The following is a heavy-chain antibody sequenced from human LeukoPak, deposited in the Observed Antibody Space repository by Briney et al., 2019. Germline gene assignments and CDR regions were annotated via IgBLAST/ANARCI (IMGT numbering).Heavy chain of an antibody. Sequence: ASVKVSCKASGYTFTNYGIMWVRQAPGQGLEWMGWISAYNGDTNYAQNLQGRVTMTTDTPTTTAYMELRSLRSDDTAVYYCAFHPSRPGTNFDYWGQGTLVTVSS. V-gene: IGHV1-18*01. CDR2: ISAYNGDT. CDR1: GYTFTNYG. CDR3: AFHPSRPGTNFDY. D-gene: IGHD2-8*01. J-gene: IGHJ4*02.